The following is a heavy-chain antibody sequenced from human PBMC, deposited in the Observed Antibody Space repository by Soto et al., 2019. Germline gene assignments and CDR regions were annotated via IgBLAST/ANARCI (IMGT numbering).Heavy chain of an antibody. CDR3: ARRIIGEKSGYDFAYFYYYYRDV. CDR2: ISAYNGNT. V-gene: IGHV1-18*01. D-gene: IGHD5-12*01. J-gene: IGHJ6*03. CDR1: GSTFTSYG. Sequence: QVQLVQSGAEVKKPGASVKVSCKASGSTFTSYGISWVRQAPGQGLEWMGWISAYNGNTNYAQKLQGRVTMNTDKAARTAYMELRSLRSDDTAVYYCARRIIGEKSGYDFAYFYYYYRDVWGEGTTVTVSS.